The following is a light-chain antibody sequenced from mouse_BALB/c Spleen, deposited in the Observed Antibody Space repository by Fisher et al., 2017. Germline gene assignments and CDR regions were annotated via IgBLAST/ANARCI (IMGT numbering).Light chain of an antibody. V-gene: IGKV8-21*01. J-gene: IGKJ1*01. CDR2: WAS. Sequence: DIVLTQTTASLAVSLGQRATISCRASESVDSYGNSFMHWYQQKPGQSPKLLIYWASTRESGVPDRFTGSGSGTDFTLTISSLQAEDLAVYYCKQSYNLWTFGGGTKLEIK. CDR1: ESVDSYGNSF. CDR3: KQSYNLWT.